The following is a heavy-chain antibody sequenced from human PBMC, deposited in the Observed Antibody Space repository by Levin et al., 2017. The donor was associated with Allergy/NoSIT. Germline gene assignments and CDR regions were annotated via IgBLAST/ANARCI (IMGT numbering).Heavy chain of an antibody. CDR2: IWFDGSKI. J-gene: IGHJ4*02. V-gene: IGHV3-33*01. CDR3: ARDLRKGSYFDL. Sequence: GGSLRLSCAASGFTFSTQGMHWVRQAPGKGLEWVAIIWFDGSKIYYADSVRGRFTISRDNSKNMLYLQMNSLRVEDTAVYYCARDLRKGSYFDLWGQGTLVTVSS. CDR1: GFTFSTQG.